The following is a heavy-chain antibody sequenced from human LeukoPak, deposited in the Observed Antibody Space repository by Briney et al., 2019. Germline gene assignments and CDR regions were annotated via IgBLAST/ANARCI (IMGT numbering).Heavy chain of an antibody. D-gene: IGHD1-26*01. J-gene: IGHJ4*02. CDR3: ARSFGGTYYFDY. Sequence: GGSLRLSCAASGFTFSPYWMHWVRQAPGKGLVWVSHINSGGSSTSYADSVKGRFTISRDNAKNTLFLQMHSLRADDTAVYYCARSFGGTYYFDYWGQGTLVTVS. V-gene: IGHV3-74*01. CDR1: GFTFSPYW. CDR2: INSGGSST.